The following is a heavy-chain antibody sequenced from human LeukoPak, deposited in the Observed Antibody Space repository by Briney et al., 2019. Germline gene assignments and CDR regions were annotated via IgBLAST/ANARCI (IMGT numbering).Heavy chain of an antibody. J-gene: IGHJ4*02. CDR2: IYNDGST. V-gene: IGHV3-66*01. CDR3: ARDSLYSVYDF. D-gene: IGHD5/OR15-5a*01. CDR1: GLTVSSNY. Sequence: GGSLRLSCAASGLTVSSNYMSWVRQAPGKGLEWVSVIYNDGSTYYADSVKGRFTTSRDDSQNTLYLQMNSLRAEDTAVYYCARDSLYSVYDFWGQGTLVTVSS.